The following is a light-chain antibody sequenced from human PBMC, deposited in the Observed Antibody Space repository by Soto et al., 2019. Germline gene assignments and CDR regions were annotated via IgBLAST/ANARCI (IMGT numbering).Light chain of an antibody. CDR1: QSISSW. CDR3: QQYNSYPWT. V-gene: IGKV1-5*03. CDR2: KAS. J-gene: IGKJ1*01. Sequence: DIQMTQSPSTLSAYVGDRVTITCRASQSISSWLAWYRQKPGKAPKLLIYKASSLESGVPSRFSGSGSGTEFTLTISSLQPDDFATYYCQQYNSYPWTFGQGTKVDI.